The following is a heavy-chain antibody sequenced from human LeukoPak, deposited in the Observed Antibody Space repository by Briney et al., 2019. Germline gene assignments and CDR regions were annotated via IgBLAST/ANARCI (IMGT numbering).Heavy chain of an antibody. CDR1: GYSFTSNW. J-gene: IGHJ4*02. D-gene: IGHD2-15*01. CDR3: ARAGIGYCSGGTCYFDY. CDR2: IYPGDSDT. Sequence: GESLKISCKGSGYSFTSNWIGWVRQMPGKGLEWMGIIYPGDSDTRYSPSFQGQVTISADKSISTAYLQWSSLKASDTAMYYCARAGIGYCSGGTCYFDYWGQGTQVTVSS. V-gene: IGHV5-51*01.